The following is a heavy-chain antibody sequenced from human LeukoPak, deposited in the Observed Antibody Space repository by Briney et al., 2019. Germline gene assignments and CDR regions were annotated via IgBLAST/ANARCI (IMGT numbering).Heavy chain of an antibody. Sequence: GGSLRLSCAASGFSFSSYYVNWDRQAPGKGLEWVSCISSSSTYIYYADSVRGRFAISRDNAKNSLYLQMNSLRADDTAVYYCVRENHGSFDYWGQGSLVTVSS. CDR3: VRENHGSFDY. CDR2: ISSSSTYI. CDR1: GFSFSSYY. J-gene: IGHJ4*02. V-gene: IGHV3-21*01. D-gene: IGHD1-14*01.